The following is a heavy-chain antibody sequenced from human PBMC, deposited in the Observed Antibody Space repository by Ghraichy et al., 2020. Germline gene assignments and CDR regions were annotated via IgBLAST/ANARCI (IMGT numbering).Heavy chain of an antibody. Sequence: LSLTCAASGFTFSSYSMNWVRQAPGKGLEWVSYISSSSSTIYYADSVKGRFTISRDNAKNSLYLQMNSLRDEDTAVYYCARVWYGDIVVVPAASPVDYWGQGTLVTVSS. CDR3: ARVWYGDIVVVPAASPVDY. V-gene: IGHV3-48*02. CDR2: ISSSSSTI. D-gene: IGHD2-2*01. CDR1: GFTFSSYS. J-gene: IGHJ4*02.